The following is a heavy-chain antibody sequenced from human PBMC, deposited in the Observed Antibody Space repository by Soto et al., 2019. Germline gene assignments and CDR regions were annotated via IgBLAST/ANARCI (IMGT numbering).Heavy chain of an antibody. CDR3: AHSGSGGTLWFGELRQFDY. CDR1: GFSLSTSGVG. CDR2: IYWNDDK. D-gene: IGHD3-10*01. Sequence: QITLKESGPTLVKPTQTLTLTCTFSGFSLSTSGVGVGWIRQPPGKALEWLALIYWNDDKRYSPSLKSRPTITKNTSKNQVVLTMTNMDPVDTATYYFAHSGSGGTLWFGELRQFDYWGQGTLVTVSS. V-gene: IGHV2-5*01. J-gene: IGHJ4*02.